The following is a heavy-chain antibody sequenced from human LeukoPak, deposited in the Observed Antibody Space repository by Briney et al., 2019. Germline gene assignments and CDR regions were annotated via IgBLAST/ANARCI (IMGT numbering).Heavy chain of an antibody. V-gene: IGHV1-2*02. CDR2: INPNSGGT. J-gene: IGHJ6*03. CDR3: ARDRYYYGSGTTPYHYYYYMDV. Sequence: GASVKVSCKASGYTFTGYYMHWVRQAPGQGLEWMGWINPNSGGTNYAQKFQGRVTMTRDTSISTAYMELSRLRSDDTAVYYCARDRYYYGSGTTPYHYYYYMDVWGKGTTVTVSS. D-gene: IGHD3-10*01. CDR1: GYTFTGYY.